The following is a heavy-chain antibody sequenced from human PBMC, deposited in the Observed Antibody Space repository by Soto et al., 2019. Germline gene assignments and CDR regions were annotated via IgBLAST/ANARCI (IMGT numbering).Heavy chain of an antibody. CDR2: INGDGSTT. J-gene: IGHJ4*02. CDR1: GFTFNTYW. Sequence: EVQLVESGGGLVQPGGSLRLSCVASGFTFNTYWMRWVRQAPGKGLVWVSRINGDGSTTAYADSVKGRFTISRDNAKNTLYLQVNSLSAEDMAVYYCAREKSAGLDYWGLGTLVSVSS. D-gene: IGHD3-3*01. CDR3: AREKSAGLDY. V-gene: IGHV3-74*01.